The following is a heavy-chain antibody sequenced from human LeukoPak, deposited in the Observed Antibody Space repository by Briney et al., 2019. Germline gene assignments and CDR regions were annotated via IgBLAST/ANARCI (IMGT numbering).Heavy chain of an antibody. CDR1: GFTFSSYS. D-gene: IGHD2-15*01. V-gene: IGHV3-21*01. J-gene: IGHJ6*02. CDR3: ARERGCSGGSCYPRYYYYGMDV. Sequence: GGSLRLSCAASGFTFSSYSMNWVRQAPGKGLEWVSSISSSSSYIYYADSVKGQFTISRDNAKNSLYLQMNSLRAEDTAVYYCARERGCSGGSCYPRYYYYGMDVWGQGTTVTVSS. CDR2: ISSSSSYI.